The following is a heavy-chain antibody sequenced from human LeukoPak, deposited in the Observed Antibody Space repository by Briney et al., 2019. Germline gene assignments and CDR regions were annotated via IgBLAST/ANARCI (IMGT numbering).Heavy chain of an antibody. V-gene: IGHV3-74*01. CDR3: ARDSTSMGNWFDP. Sequence: GGSLRLSCAASGFTFSSYWMHWIRQAPGKGLVWVSRVSRDGSTTNYADSVKGRFTISRDNAKNTLYLQMNSLRAEDTAVYYCARDSTSMGNWFDPWGQGILVTVSS. CDR1: GFTFSSYW. J-gene: IGHJ5*02. D-gene: IGHD2-2*01. CDR2: VSRDGSTT.